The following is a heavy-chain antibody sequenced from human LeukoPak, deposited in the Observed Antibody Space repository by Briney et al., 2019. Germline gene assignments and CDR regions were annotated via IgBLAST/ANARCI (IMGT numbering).Heavy chain of an antibody. V-gene: IGHV4-31*03. CDR3: ARAPDPNFYDRSGLDY. Sequence: SETLSLTCTVSGGSISRGAYYWSWTRQHPGKGLEWIGYIHYSGSTYYNPSLKSRVTISVDTSKNQFSLNLSSVTAADTAVYYCARAPDPNFYDRSGLDYWGQGTLITVSS. J-gene: IGHJ4*01. CDR2: IHYSGST. D-gene: IGHD3-22*01. CDR1: GGSISRGAYY.